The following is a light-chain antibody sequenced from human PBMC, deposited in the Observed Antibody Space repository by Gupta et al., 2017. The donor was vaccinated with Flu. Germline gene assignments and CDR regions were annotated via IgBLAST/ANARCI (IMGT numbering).Light chain of an antibody. V-gene: IGKV3-20*01. CDR3: QQHSSYPLT. CDR1: QSVRSTF. CDR2: GVS. J-gene: IGKJ4*01. Sequence: IVLTQSPVTLSVSPGERATLSCRASQSVRSTFLVWYQQKPGQAPRLLIYGVSNRATGIPDRFSGSGSGTDFTLTISGLEPEDSAVYYCQQHSSYPLTFGGGTKVEIK.